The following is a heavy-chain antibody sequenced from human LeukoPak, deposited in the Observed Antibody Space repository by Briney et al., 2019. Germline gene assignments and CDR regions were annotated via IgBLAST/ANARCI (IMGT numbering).Heavy chain of an antibody. CDR2: MNPNSGNT. CDR1: GYTFTIYD. J-gene: IGHJ4*02. V-gene: IGHV1-8*03. D-gene: IGHD3-3*01. Sequence: ASVKVSFKASGYTFTIYDINWVRQATGQGGEGMGWMNPNSGNTGYAQKFQGRVTITRNTSISTAYMELSSLRSEDTAVYYCARSKQRFLEWLLSFPYYFDYWGQGTLVTVSS. CDR3: ARSKQRFLEWLLSFPYYFDY.